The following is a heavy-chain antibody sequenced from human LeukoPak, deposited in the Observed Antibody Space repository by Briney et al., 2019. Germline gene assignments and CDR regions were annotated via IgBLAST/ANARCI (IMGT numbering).Heavy chain of an antibody. Sequence: SETLSLTCTVSGDSISSYYWSWIRQSPGKGLEWLGYIYYSGSTNYNPSLKSRVTISVDTSKNQFSLKLSSVTAADTAVYYCAREDCSGTSCSEYVWGQGTTVTVSS. CDR3: AREDCSGTSCSEYV. CDR2: IYYSGST. V-gene: IGHV4-59*01. D-gene: IGHD2-2*01. CDR1: GDSISSYY. J-gene: IGHJ6*02.